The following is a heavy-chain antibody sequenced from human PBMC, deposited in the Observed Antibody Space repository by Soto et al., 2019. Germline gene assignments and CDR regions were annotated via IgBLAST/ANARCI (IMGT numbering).Heavy chain of an antibody. CDR2: IYYSGST. V-gene: IGHV4-59*08. Sequence: PSETLSLTCTVSGGSISSYYWSWIRQPPGKGLEWIGYIYYSGSTNYNPSLKSRVTISVDTSKNQFSLKLSSVTAADTAVYYCARHSTSGSYFLSFDYWGQGTLVTAS. CDR1: GGSISSYY. J-gene: IGHJ4*02. CDR3: ARHSTSGSYFLSFDY. D-gene: IGHD3-10*01.